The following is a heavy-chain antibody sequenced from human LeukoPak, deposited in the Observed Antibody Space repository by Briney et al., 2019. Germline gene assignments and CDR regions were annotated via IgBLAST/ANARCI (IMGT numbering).Heavy chain of an antibody. CDR3: ARPYGGLAYFDY. CDR1: GYTFTSYF. V-gene: IGHV1-46*01. D-gene: IGHD4/OR15-4a*01. J-gene: IGHJ4*02. CDR2: INVSGGTT. Sequence: ASVKVSCKASGYTFTSYFMYWMRQAPGQGLEWMGIINVSGGTTSYTQKFQGRVTMTRDTSTSTVYMELSSLRSEDTAVYYCARPYGGLAYFDYWGQGTLVTVSS.